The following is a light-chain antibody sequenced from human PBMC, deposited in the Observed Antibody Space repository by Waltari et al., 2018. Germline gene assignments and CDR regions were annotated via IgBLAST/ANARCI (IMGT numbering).Light chain of an antibody. Sequence: DIQMTQSPSSLSASVGDRVTITCRASQTINRFLNWYQQKPGKAPKLLIYEATSLQSGVPSRFSGSGSGTDFTLTITSLQPEDFATYYCQQSYGAPYTFGQGTTLDIK. V-gene: IGKV1-39*01. CDR3: QQSYGAPYT. CDR2: EAT. J-gene: IGKJ2*01. CDR1: QTINRF.